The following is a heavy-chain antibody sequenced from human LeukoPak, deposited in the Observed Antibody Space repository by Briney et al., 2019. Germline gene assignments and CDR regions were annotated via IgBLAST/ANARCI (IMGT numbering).Heavy chain of an antibody. D-gene: IGHD3-3*01. CDR3: ARTWITIFGVVTAPDY. J-gene: IGHJ4*02. CDR1: GGSISSSTW. Sequence: SGTLSLTCAVSGGSISSSTWWSWVRQPPGKGLEWIGEIYHSGSTNYNPSLKSRVTISIDKSKSQFSLKLSSVTAADTAVYYCARTWITIFGVVTAPDYWGQGTLVTVSS. V-gene: IGHV4-4*02. CDR2: IYHSGST.